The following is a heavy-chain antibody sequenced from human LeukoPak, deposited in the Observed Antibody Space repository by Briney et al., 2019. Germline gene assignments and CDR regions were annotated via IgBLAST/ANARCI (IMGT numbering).Heavy chain of an antibody. J-gene: IGHJ4*02. D-gene: IGHD2-2*01. Sequence: KTGGSLRLSCAASGFTFSSYEMNWVRQAPGKGLEWVSYISSSGSTIYYADSVKGRFTISRDNAKNSLYLQMNSLRAEDTAVYYCAKEYCSSTSCYFPGGNFDYWGQGTLVTVSS. CDR1: GFTFSSYE. CDR3: AKEYCSSTSCYFPGGNFDY. CDR2: ISSSGSTI. V-gene: IGHV3-48*03.